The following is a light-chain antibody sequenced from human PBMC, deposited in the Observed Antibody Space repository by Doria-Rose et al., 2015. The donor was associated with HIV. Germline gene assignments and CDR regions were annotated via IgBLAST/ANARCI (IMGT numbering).Light chain of an antibody. CDR2: DTS. V-gene: IGKV3-20*01. CDR3: QHYGSSPRT. Sequence: SPGERATLSCRASQSVSSTYLAWYQHKPGQSPRLLIYDTSTRATGIPDRFSGSGSGTDFTLTISRLEPEDFAVYYCQHYGSSPRTFGQGTKLEIK. CDR1: QSVSSTY. J-gene: IGKJ2*01.